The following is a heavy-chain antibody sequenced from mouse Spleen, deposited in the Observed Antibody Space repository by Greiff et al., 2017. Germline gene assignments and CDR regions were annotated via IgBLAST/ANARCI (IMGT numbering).Heavy chain of an antibody. CDR1: GFNIKDTY. CDR2: IDPANGNT. Sequence: VQLKQSGAELVKPGASVKLSCTASGFNIKDTYMHWVKQRPEQGLEWIGRIDPANGNTKYDPKFQGKATITADTSSNTAYLQLSSLTSEDTAVYYCARGLLRWYFDVWGAGTTVTVSS. D-gene: IGHD2-3*01. CDR3: ARGLLRWYFDV. V-gene: IGHV14-3*02. J-gene: IGHJ1*01.